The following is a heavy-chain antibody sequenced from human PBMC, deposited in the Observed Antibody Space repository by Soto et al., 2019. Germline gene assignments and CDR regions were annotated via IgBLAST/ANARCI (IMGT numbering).Heavy chain of an antibody. CDR2: ISSSSSYT. V-gene: IGHV3-11*06. CDR1: GFTFSDYY. D-gene: IGHD1-7*01. CDR3: ARVDGTTSWYFDY. J-gene: IGHJ4*02. Sequence: GGSLRLSCAASGFTFSDYYMSWIRQAPGKGLEWVSYISSSSSYTNYADSVKGRFTISRDNAKNSLYLQMNSLRAEDTAVYYCARVDGTTSWYFDYWGQGTLVTVSS.